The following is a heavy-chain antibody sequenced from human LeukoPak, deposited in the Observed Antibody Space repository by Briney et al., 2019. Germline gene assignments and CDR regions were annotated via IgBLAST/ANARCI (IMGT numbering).Heavy chain of an antibody. CDR3: ARGEYDDILNGYYRFDY. CDR2: IYYSGST. CDR1: GDSISSYY. J-gene: IGHJ4*02. D-gene: IGHD3-9*01. V-gene: IGHV4-59*12. Sequence: SETVSLTCTVSGDSISSYYWSWIRQPPGKGLEWIAYIYYSGSTNYNPSLKSRVTISVDTSENHFSLQLSSVTAADTAAYYCARGEYDDILNGYYRFDYWGQGTVVTVSS.